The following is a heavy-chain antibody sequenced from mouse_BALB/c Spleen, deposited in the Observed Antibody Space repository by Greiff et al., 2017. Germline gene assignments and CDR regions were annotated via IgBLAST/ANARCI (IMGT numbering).Heavy chain of an antibody. J-gene: IGHJ1*01. Sequence: EVKLMESGGDLVKPGGSLKLSCAASGFTFSSYGMSWVRQTPDKRLEWVATISSGGSYTYYPDSVKGRFTISRDNAKNTLYLQMSSLKSEDTAMYYCARQGVRPDWYFDVWGAGTTVTVSS. V-gene: IGHV5-6*01. CDR2: ISSGGSYT. CDR3: ARQGVRPDWYFDV. CDR1: GFTFSSYG.